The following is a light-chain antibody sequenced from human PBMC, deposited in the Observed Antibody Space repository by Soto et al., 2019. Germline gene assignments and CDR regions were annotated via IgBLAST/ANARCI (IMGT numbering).Light chain of an antibody. CDR1: SSNIGGNS. CDR2: DDN. Sequence: VLTQPPSVSAAPGQKVTISCSGSSSNIGGNSVSWYQQLPGTAPKLLIYDDNKRPSGIPDRFSGSKSGTSATLGITGFRTGDEADYYCGSWDSSLSAYVFGTGTKVTVL. CDR3: GSWDSSLSAYV. V-gene: IGLV1-51*01. J-gene: IGLJ1*01.